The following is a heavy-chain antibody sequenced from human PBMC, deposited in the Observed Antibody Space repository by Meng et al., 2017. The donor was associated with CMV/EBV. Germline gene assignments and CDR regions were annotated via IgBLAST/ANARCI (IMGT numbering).Heavy chain of an antibody. V-gene: IGHV3-73*01. CDR2: IRSKANSFAT. CDR1: GFILSDSA. CDR3: IQADYDNTGHLAY. J-gene: IGHJ4*02. Sequence: SGFILSDSAMHWVRQASGKGLEWVGRIRSKANSFATAYAASVRGRFTISRDDSKNTAYLQMNSLKTEDTAVYYCIQADYDNTGHLAYWGQGTLVTVSS. D-gene: IGHD3-22*01.